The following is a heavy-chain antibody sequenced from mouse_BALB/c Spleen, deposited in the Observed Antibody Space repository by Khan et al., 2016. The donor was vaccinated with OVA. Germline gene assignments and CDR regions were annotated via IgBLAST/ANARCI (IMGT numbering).Heavy chain of an antibody. CDR1: GYTFTDYY. Sequence: VQLQESGAELARPGASVKLSCKAAGYTFTDYYINWVKQRTGQGLEWIGEISPGSGDTYYNERFKGKATLTADKSSSTAYMQLSSLTSVASAVYYCASRNYFGYTFAYWGQGTLVTVSA. CDR2: ISPGSGDT. D-gene: IGHD1-2*01. J-gene: IGHJ3*01. V-gene: IGHV1-77*01. CDR3: ASRNYFGYTFAY.